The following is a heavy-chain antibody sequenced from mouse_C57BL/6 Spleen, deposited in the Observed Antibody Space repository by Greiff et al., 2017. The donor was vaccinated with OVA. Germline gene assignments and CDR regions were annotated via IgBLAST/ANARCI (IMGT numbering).Heavy chain of an antibody. V-gene: IGHV1-15*01. CDR3: TAITTVEGYAMDY. D-gene: IGHD1-1*01. CDR2: IDPETGGT. Sequence: QVQLKESGAELVRPGASVTLSCKASGSTFTDYEMHWVKQKPVHGLEWIGAIDPETGGTAYNQKFKGKAILTADKSSSTAYMELRSLTSEDSAVYYCTAITTVEGYAMDYWGQGTSVTVSS. J-gene: IGHJ4*01. CDR1: GSTFTDYE.